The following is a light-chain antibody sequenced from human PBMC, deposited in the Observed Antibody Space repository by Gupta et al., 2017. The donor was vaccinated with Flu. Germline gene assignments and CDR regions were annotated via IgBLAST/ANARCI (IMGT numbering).Light chain of an antibody. V-gene: IGLV3-21*02. CDR3: QVWHSDTDHDWV. CDR1: NIESKS. J-gene: IGLJ3*02. Sequence: NNIESKSVHWYQQKPGQAPVLVVYEDSNRPSGIPERFSGSKSGDTATLTISRVEAGDEADYYCQVWHSDTDHDWVFGGGTKLTVL. CDR2: EDS.